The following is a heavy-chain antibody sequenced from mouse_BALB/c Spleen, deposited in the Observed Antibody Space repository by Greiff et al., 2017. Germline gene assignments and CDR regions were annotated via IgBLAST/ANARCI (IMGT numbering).Heavy chain of an antibody. D-gene: IGHD2-4*01. CDR2: ISYSGST. CDR1: GYSITSDYA. CDR3: ASEIKYYFDY. V-gene: IGHV3-2*02. Sequence: DVKLQESGPGLVKPSQSLSLTCTVTGYSITSDYAWYWIRQFPGNKLEWMGYISYSGSTSYNPSLKSRISITRDTSKNQFFLQLNSVTTEDTATYYCASEIKYYFDYWGQGTTLTVSS. J-gene: IGHJ2*01.